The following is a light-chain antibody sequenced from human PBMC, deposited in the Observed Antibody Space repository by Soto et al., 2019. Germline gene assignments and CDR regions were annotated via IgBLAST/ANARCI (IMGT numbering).Light chain of an antibody. Sequence: SALTQPRSVSGSPGQSVTISCTGTRSDVGGYNYVSWYQQYPGKAPKLIIYDVSQRPSGVPDRFSGSKSGNTASLTISGLQAEDESDYYCCSYAGGYIFVFGTGTKVTVL. V-gene: IGLV2-11*01. J-gene: IGLJ1*01. CDR3: CSYAGGYIFV. CDR2: DVS. CDR1: RSDVGGYNY.